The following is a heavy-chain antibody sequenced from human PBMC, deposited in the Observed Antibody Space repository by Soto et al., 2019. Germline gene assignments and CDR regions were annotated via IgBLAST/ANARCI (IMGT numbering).Heavy chain of an antibody. J-gene: IGHJ5*02. CDR2: ISGGGAGT. Sequence: EVQLLESGGDLVQPGGSLRLSCAASGFTFSSYAMSWVRQAPGKGLEWVSAISGGGAGTYYADSVKGRFSISRDNSENTLYLQMNSLRAEDTAVYYCAKANTPTYYYDSSGFYGFDRWGQGTLVTVSS. V-gene: IGHV3-23*01. D-gene: IGHD3-22*01. CDR1: GFTFSSYA. CDR3: AKANTPTYYYDSSGFYGFDR.